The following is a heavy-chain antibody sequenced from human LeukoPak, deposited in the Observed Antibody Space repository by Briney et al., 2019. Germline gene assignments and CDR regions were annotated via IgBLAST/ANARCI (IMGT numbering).Heavy chain of an antibody. V-gene: IGHV4-59*01. Sequence: SETLPLTCTVSGGSISSYYWSWIRQPPGKGLEWIGYIYYSGSTNYNPSLKSRVTISVDTSKNQFSLKLSSVTAADTAVYYCARSTEHYYYYYGMDVWGQGTTVTVSS. CDR1: GGSISSYY. J-gene: IGHJ6*02. CDR2: IYYSGST. CDR3: ARSTEHYYYYYGMDV. D-gene: IGHD1-26*01.